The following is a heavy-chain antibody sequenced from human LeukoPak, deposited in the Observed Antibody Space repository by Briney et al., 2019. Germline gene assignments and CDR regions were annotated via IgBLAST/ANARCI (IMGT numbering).Heavy chain of an antibody. CDR1: GGSISGYY. Sequence: SETLSLTCTVSGGSISGYYWSWIRQPPGKGLEWIAYIYYNGISNYNPSLKSRVIISVDSSKNQFSLKLTSVTAADTAVYYCARGYNGMDVWGQGTTVTVSS. CDR2: IYYNGIS. CDR3: ARGYNGMDV. J-gene: IGHJ6*02. V-gene: IGHV4-59*01.